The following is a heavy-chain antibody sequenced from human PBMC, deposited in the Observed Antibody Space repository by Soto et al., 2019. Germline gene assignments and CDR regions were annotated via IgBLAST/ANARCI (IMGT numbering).Heavy chain of an antibody. CDR3: ASPYGSGSSYYYYGMDV. V-gene: IGHV4-39*01. CDR1: GGSISSSSYY. Sequence: PSETLSLTCTVSGGSISSSSYYWGWIRQPPGKGLEWIGSIYYSGSTYYNPSLKSRVTISVDTSKNQFSLKLSSVTAADTAVYYCASPYGSGSSYYYYGMDVWGQGTTVT. D-gene: IGHD3-10*01. J-gene: IGHJ6*02. CDR2: IYYSGST.